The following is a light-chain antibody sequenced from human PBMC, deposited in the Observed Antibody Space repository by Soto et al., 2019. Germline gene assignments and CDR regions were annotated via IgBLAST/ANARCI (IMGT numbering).Light chain of an antibody. CDR3: QQYYSIPLT. Sequence: ENVLTQSPGTLSLSPGERATVSCRASQSITGSYLAWYQQTPGQAPRLLIYGASSRATGVPDRFSGSGSGIDFTLTISRLEPEDFAVYYCQQYYSIPLTFGGGTKVDIK. J-gene: IGKJ4*01. V-gene: IGKV3-20*01. CDR1: QSITGSY. CDR2: GAS.